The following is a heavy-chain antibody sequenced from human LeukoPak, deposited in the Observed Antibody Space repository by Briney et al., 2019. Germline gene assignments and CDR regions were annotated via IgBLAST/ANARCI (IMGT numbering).Heavy chain of an antibody. Sequence: SQTLSLTCAISGDSVSSNSAAWNWIRQSPSRGLEWLGRTYYRSKWYNDYAVSVKSRITINPDTSKNQFSLQLNSVTPEDTAVYYCARDTILYCGGDCYSFDYWGQGTLVTVSP. D-gene: IGHD2-21*02. CDR1: GDSVSSNSAA. J-gene: IGHJ4*02. CDR3: ARDTILYCGGDCYSFDY. CDR2: TYYRSKWYN. V-gene: IGHV6-1*01.